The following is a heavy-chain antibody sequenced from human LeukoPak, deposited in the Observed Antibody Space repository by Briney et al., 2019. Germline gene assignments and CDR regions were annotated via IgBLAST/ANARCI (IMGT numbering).Heavy chain of an antibody. D-gene: IGHD2-2*01. Sequence: PETLSLTCAVSGGSMRNYYWSGIRQPPGKGLEWIGYTYDSGSSSYNPSLRSRVSISIDTSKNQFSLNLSSVTAADTAVYYCARGWASSWYYFDFWGQGTLVTVSS. CDR1: GGSMRNYY. CDR2: TYDSGSS. CDR3: ARGWASSWYYFDF. J-gene: IGHJ4*02. V-gene: IGHV4-59*01.